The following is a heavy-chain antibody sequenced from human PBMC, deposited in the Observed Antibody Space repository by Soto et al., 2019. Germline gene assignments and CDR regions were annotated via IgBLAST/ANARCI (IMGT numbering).Heavy chain of an antibody. D-gene: IGHD3-3*01. V-gene: IGHV5-51*01. J-gene: IGHJ4*02. CDR3: ASGRFLEWSPSGYFDY. CDR2: IYPGDSDT. Sequence: PGESLKISCKGSGYSFTSYWIGWVRQMPGKGLEWMGIIYPGDSDTRYSPSFQGQVTISADKSISTAYLQWSSLKASDTAMYYCASGRFLEWSPSGYFDYWGQGXLVTVSS. CDR1: GYSFTSYW.